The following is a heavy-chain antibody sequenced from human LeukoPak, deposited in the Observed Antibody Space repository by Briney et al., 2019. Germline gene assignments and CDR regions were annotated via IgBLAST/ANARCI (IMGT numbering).Heavy chain of an antibody. V-gene: IGHV3-30-3*01. J-gene: IGHJ4*02. CDR1: GFTFRNYV. CDR2: TSSDLNVK. CDR3: AREGYYGSGSPPSLYFDY. Sequence: GGSLRLSCAASGFTFRNYVIHWVRQAPGKGLEWVAVTSSDLNVKLYADSVKGRFTISRDNSRSTLYLQMNSLRPEDTAIYCCAREGYYGSGSPPSLYFDYWGQGTLVTVSS. D-gene: IGHD3-10*01.